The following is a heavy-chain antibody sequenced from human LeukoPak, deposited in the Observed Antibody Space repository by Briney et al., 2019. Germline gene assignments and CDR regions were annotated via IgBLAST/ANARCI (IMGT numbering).Heavy chain of an antibody. CDR3: ARHISSGGTYAHFDY. CDR1: GSMYNYY. V-gene: IGHV4-59*08. CDR2: IHYNGIT. D-gene: IGHD1-26*01. Sequence: SETLSLTCTVSGSMYNYYWSWIRQPPGKGLEWIGYIHYNGITNYNPSLKSRVTMSLDTSKNQVSLKLNSVTAADTAVYYCARHISSGGTYAHFDYWGQGTLVTVSS. J-gene: IGHJ4*02.